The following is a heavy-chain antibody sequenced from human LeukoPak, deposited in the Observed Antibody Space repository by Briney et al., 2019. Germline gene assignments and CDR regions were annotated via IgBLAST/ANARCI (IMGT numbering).Heavy chain of an antibody. CDR1: GYSFTSYW. D-gene: IGHD6-13*01. CDR2: IYPGDSDT. Sequence: GESLKISCKGSGYSFTSYWIGWVRQMPGKGLEWMGIIYPGDSDTRYSPSFQGQVTISADKSISTAYLQWSSLKASDTAMYYCARLGIAAAGAEGAFDIWGQGTMVTVSS. J-gene: IGHJ3*02. CDR3: ARLGIAAAGAEGAFDI. V-gene: IGHV5-51*01.